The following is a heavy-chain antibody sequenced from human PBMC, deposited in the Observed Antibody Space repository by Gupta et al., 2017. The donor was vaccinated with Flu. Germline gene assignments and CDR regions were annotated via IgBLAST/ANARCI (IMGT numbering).Heavy chain of an antibody. Sequence: EVQLVESGGGLVKPGGSLRLSCAASGFTFSNAWMSWVRQAPGKGLEWVGRIKSKTDGGTTDYAAPVKGRFTISRDDSKNTLYLQMNSLKTEDTAVYYCTTDYYDSSGQSRRSHAFDIWGQGTMVTVSS. CDR1: GFTFSNAW. D-gene: IGHD3-22*01. V-gene: IGHV3-15*01. J-gene: IGHJ3*02. CDR2: IKSKTDGGTT. CDR3: TTDYYDSSGQSRRSHAFDI.